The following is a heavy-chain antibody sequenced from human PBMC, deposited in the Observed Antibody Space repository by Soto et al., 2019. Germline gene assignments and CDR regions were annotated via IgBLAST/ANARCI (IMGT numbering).Heavy chain of an antibody. CDR2: ISYDGSSK. D-gene: IGHD3-9*01. CDR3: ARDLRTQYFFGY. CDR1: GFTFSEYA. J-gene: IGHJ4*02. Sequence: SGGSLRLSCASSGFTFSEYAMHWVRQAPGKGLEWVAVISYDGSSKYYRDSVKGRFTISRDNSKNTLFLQMDSLRDEDTAVYYCARDLRTQYFFGYWGQGTQVTVSS. V-gene: IGHV3-30-3*01.